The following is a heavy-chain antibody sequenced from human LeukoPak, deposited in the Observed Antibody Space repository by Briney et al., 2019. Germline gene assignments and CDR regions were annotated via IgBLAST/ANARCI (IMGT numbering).Heavy chain of an antibody. J-gene: IGHJ3*02. V-gene: IGHV4-4*09. CDR2: IYSSGSA. Sequence: SETLSLTRTVSGDSISSYYWSWIRQPPGKGLEWIGFIYSSGSANYSPSLKSRVTMSVDMSKNQFSLKLRSVTAADTAVYYCARQGAVDIWGQGTMVIVSS. CDR3: ARQGAVDI. CDR1: GDSISSYY.